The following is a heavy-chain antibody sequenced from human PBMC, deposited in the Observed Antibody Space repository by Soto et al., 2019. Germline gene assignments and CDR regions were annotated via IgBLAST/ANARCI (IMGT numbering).Heavy chain of an antibody. Sequence: QVQLVQSGAEVKKPGSSVKVSCKASGGTFSNYALISWVRQAPGQGLEWMGGIIPIDATVNYAQKFQGRITITADESTSTAYMDLGSLRSEDTAVYYCARDLVGFGYTYADVWGQGTTVTVSS. CDR2: IIPIDATV. CDR1: GGTFSNYA. J-gene: IGHJ6*01. V-gene: IGHV1-69*12. CDR3: ARDLVGFGYTYADV. D-gene: IGHD3-10*01.